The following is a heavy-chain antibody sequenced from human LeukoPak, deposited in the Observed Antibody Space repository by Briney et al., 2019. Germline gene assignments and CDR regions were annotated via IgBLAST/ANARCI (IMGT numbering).Heavy chain of an antibody. CDR1: GYTFTSYG. D-gene: IGHD3-3*01. CDR3: ARADMSTDYTPNDY. J-gene: IGHJ4*02. CDR2: ISVYNGNT. V-gene: IGHV1-18*01. Sequence: ASVKVSCKASGYTFTSYGISWVRQAPGQGLEWMGWISVYNGNTNYAQKLQGRVSMTTDTSTSTAYMELRSLRSDGTAVYYCARADMSTDYTPNDYWGQGTLVTVSS.